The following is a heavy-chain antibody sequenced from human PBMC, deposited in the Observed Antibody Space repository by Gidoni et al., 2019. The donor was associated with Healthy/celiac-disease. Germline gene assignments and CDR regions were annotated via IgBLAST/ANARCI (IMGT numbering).Heavy chain of an antibody. D-gene: IGHD2-2*01. J-gene: IGHJ4*02. Sequence: QVQLQQWGAGLLKPSETLSLTCAVYGGSFSGYYWSWIRQPPGKGLEWIGEINHSGSNNYNPSLKSRVTISVDTSKNQFSLKLSSVTAADTAVYYCARAPLYCSSTSCYAPFDYWGQGTLVTVSS. V-gene: IGHV4-34*01. CDR1: GGSFSGYY. CDR3: ARAPLYCSSTSCYAPFDY. CDR2: INHSGSN.